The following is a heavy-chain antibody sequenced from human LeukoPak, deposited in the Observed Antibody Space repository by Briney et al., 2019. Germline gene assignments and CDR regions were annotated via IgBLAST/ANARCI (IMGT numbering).Heavy chain of an antibody. CDR2: IYYSGSI. D-gene: IGHD1-26*01. CDR1: GGSISSYY. V-gene: IGHV4-59*08. CDR3: ARYSGSSSGFDY. Sequence: PSETLSLTCTVSGGSISSYYWSWIRQPPGKGLEWIGYIYYSGSINYNPSLKSRVTISVDTSKNQFSLKLRSVTAADTAVYYCARYSGSSSGFDYWGQGTLVTVSS. J-gene: IGHJ4*02.